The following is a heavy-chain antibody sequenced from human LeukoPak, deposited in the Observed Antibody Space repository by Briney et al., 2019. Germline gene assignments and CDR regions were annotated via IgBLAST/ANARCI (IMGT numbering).Heavy chain of an antibody. CDR1: IFTFSSYG. J-gene: IGHJ4*02. Sequence: GGSLRLSCAASIFTFSSYGMTWVRQAPGKGLEWVSYISSSSSTIYYADSVKGRFTISRDNAKNSLYLQMNSLRAEDTAVYYCVTKWRWLQFWGQGTLVTVSS. V-gene: IGHV3-48*04. CDR3: VTKWRWLQF. D-gene: IGHD5-24*01. CDR2: ISSSSSTI.